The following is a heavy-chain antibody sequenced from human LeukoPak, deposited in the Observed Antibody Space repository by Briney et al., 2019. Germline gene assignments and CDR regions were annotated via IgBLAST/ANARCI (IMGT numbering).Heavy chain of an antibody. CDR2: IYYSGST. CDR1: GRSISSYY. J-gene: IGHJ5*02. D-gene: IGHD3-10*01. V-gene: IGHV4-59*01. CDR3: ARIEGAMVRGVIIGWFDP. Sequence: SETLSLTCTVSGRSISSYYWSWIRQPPGKGLEWIGYIYYSGSTNYNPSLKSRVTISVDTSKNQFSLKLSSVTAADTAVYYCARIEGAMVRGVIIGWFDPWGQGTLVTVSS.